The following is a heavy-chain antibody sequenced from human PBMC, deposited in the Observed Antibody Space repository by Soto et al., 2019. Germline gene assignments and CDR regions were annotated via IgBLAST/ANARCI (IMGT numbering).Heavy chain of an antibody. Sequence: SETLSLTCAVYGGSFSGYYWSWIRQPPGKGLEWIGEINHSGSTNYNPSLKSRVTISVDTSKNQFSLKLSSVTAADTAVYYCARDLDSSSFHWFDPWGQGTLVTVSS. CDR2: INHSGST. D-gene: IGHD6-6*01. CDR1: GGSFSGYY. J-gene: IGHJ5*02. V-gene: IGHV4-34*01. CDR3: ARDLDSSSFHWFDP.